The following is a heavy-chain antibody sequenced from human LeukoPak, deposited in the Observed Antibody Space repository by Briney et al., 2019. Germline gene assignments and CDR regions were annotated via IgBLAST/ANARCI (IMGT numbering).Heavy chain of an antibody. CDR1: GYTFTSYY. J-gene: IGHJ4*02. D-gene: IGHD2/OR15-2a*01. Sequence: ASVKVSCKASGYTFTSYYMHWVRQAPGQGLEWMGIINPSGGSTSYAQKFQVRVTMTRDMSTSTVYMELSSLRPEDTGVDYCANSPPPPVRDWGQGTLVTVSS. CDR3: ANSPPPPVRD. V-gene: IGHV1-46*01. CDR2: INPSGGST.